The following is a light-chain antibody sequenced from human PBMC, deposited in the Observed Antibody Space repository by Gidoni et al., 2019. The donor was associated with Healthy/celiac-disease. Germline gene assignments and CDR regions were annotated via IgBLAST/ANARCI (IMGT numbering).Light chain of an antibody. J-gene: IGKJ5*01. CDR3: QQSYSTLIT. V-gene: IGKV1-39*01. CDR1: QSISSY. CDR2: AAS. Sequence: IQMTQPPSSLPASVGDRVTLTCRASQSISSYLNWYQQKPGQAPKLLIYAASSLQSGVPSRFSGSGSGTDFTLTISSLQPEDFATYYCQQSYSTLITFGQGTRLEIK.